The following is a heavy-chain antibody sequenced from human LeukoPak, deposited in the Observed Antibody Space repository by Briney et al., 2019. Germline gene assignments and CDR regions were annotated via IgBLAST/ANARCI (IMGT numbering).Heavy chain of an antibody. J-gene: IGHJ4*02. CDR3: ARDDEKGYTAMVNVVGY. D-gene: IGHD5-18*01. CDR2: ISYDGSNK. V-gene: IGHV3-30*04. CDR1: GFTFSSYA. Sequence: PGGSLRLSCAASGFTFSSYAMHWVRQAPGKGLEWVAVISYDGSNKYYTDFVKGRFTISRDNSKNPLYLQMNSLRAEDTAVYYCARDDEKGYTAMVNVVGYWGQGTLVTVSS.